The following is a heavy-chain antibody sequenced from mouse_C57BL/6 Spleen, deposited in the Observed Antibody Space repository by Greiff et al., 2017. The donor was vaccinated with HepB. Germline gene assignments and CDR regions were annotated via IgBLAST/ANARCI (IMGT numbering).Heavy chain of an antibody. Sequence: QVQLKQPGAELVKPGASVKLSCKASGYTFTSYWMHWVKQRPGRGLEWIGRIAPNSGGTKYNEKFKSKATLTVDKPSSTAYMQLISLTSEDAAVYYCARGGYYGYYFDYWGQGTTLTVSS. CDR1: GYTFTSYW. CDR2: IAPNSGGT. D-gene: IGHD1-2*01. J-gene: IGHJ2*01. V-gene: IGHV1-72*01. CDR3: ARGGYYGYYFDY.